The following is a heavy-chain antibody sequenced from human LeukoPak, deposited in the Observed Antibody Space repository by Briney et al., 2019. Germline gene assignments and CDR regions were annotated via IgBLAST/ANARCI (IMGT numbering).Heavy chain of an antibody. CDR1: GFTFSSYS. CDR2: ISSSSSYI. Sequence: GGSLRLSCAASGFTFSSYSMNWVRQAPGKGLEWVSSISSSSSYIYYADSVKGRFTISRDNAKNSLYLQMNSLRAEDTAVYYRARLWIQLWLQGRGYFDYWGQGTQVTVSS. D-gene: IGHD5-18*01. J-gene: IGHJ4*02. V-gene: IGHV3-21*04. CDR3: ARLWIQLWLQGRGYFDY.